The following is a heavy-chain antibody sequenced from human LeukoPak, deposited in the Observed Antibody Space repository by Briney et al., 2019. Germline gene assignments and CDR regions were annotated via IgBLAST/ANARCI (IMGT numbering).Heavy chain of an antibody. CDR1: GGSFSGYY. CDR3: ARSPTHCSGGSCYSGFFDY. V-gene: IGHV4-34*01. D-gene: IGHD2-15*01. J-gene: IGHJ4*02. CDR2: INHSGST. Sequence: SETLSLTCAVYGGSFSGYYWSWIRQPPGKGLERIGEINHSGSTNYNPSLKSRVTISVDTSKNQFSLKLSSVTAADTAVYYCARSPTHCSGGSCYSGFFDYRGQGTLVTVSS.